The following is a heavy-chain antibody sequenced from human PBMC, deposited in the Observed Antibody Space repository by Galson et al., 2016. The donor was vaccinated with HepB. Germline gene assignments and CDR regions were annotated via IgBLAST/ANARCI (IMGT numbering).Heavy chain of an antibody. CDR3: ARVGYQYGFWSGWGPGGMDV. D-gene: IGHD3-3*01. V-gene: IGHV4-34*01. J-gene: IGHJ6*02. Sequence: SETLSLTCAVYGGSFSGYYWSWIRQPPGKGLEWIGEINHSGSTNYNPSPESRVTMSVDTSKNQFSLKLRSVTVADTAAYYCARVGYQYGFWSGWGPGGMDVWDQGTTVTVSS. CDR2: INHSGST. CDR1: GGSFSGYY.